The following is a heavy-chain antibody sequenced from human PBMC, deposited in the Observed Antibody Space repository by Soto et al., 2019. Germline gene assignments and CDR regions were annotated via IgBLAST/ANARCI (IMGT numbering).Heavy chain of an antibody. D-gene: IGHD3-10*01. Sequence: PSETLSLTCAVYGGSFSGYYWSWIRQPPGKGLEWIGEINHSGSTNYNPSLKSRVTISVDTSKNQFSLKLSSVTAADTAVYYCARVSNYGRLFDYWGQGTLVTVSS. V-gene: IGHV4-34*01. CDR1: GGSFSGYY. CDR3: ARVSNYGRLFDY. J-gene: IGHJ4*02. CDR2: INHSGST.